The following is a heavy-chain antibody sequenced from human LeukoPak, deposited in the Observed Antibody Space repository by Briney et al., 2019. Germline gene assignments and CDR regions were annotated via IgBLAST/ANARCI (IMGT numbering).Heavy chain of an antibody. D-gene: IGHD2-15*01. CDR2: ISSSGSTI. CDR3: ARRYSPSIEYYFDY. CDR1: GFTFSDYY. Sequence: GGSLRLSCAASGFTFSDYYMSWIRQAPGKGLEWVSYISSSGSTIYYADSVKGRFTISRDNAKNSLYLRMNSLRAEDTAVYYCARRYSPSIEYYFDYWGQGTLVTVSS. V-gene: IGHV3-11*01. J-gene: IGHJ4*02.